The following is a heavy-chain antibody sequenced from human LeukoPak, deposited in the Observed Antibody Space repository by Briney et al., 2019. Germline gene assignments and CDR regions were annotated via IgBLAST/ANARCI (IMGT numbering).Heavy chain of an antibody. V-gene: IGHV4-30-4*01. J-gene: IGHJ4*02. CDR2: IYYSGST. CDR1: GGSISSGDYY. CDR3: ARGRGVRELVFDYSDY. Sequence: PSETLSLTCTVSGGSISSGDYYWSWIRQPPGKGLEWIGYIYYSGSTYYNPSLKSRVTISVDTSKNQFSLRLSSVTAADTAVYYCARGRGVRELVFDYSDYWGQGTLVTVSS. D-gene: IGHD1-26*01.